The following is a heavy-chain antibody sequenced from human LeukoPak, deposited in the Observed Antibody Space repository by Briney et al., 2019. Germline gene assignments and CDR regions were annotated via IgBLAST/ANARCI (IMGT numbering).Heavy chain of an antibody. J-gene: IGHJ4*02. CDR3: ARDRSSSDY. Sequence: ASVKVSCKASGYTFTSYYMHWVRQAPGQGLEWMGLINPTGGSTGYAQKFQGRVTMTTDTSTSTVYMELRSLTSDDAAVYYCARDRSSSDYWGQGTLVTVSS. CDR1: GYTFTSYY. CDR2: INPTGGST. V-gene: IGHV1-46*01. D-gene: IGHD2-15*01.